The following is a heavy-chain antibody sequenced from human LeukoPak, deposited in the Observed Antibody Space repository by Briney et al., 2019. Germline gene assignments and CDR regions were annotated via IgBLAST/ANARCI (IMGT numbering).Heavy chain of an antibody. J-gene: IGHJ4*02. Sequence: PGRSLRLSCAASGLTVITNDMTWVRQAPGNGLEWVSVLYSDGNTKYADSVQGRFTISRDNSKNTLYLEMNSLSPDDTAVYYCARGVEPLAANTLAYWGQGTLVTVSS. V-gene: IGHV3-53*01. CDR1: GLTVITND. CDR3: ARGVEPLAANTLAY. D-gene: IGHD1-14*01. CDR2: LYSDGNT.